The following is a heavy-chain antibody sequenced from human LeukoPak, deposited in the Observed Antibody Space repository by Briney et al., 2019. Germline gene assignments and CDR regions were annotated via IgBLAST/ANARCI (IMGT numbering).Heavy chain of an antibody. V-gene: IGHV4-38-2*02. CDR3: ATDRGVVVITD. Sequence: SKTLSLTCTVSGYSLSSGYYWGWIRQPPGKGLEWIGSIYDRGSTYSNPSLRSRVTISVDTSKKEFSLKLSSVTAADTAVYYCATDRGVVVITDWGQGTLVTVSS. D-gene: IGHD3-22*01. CDR1: GYSLSSGYY. CDR2: IYDRGST. J-gene: IGHJ4*02.